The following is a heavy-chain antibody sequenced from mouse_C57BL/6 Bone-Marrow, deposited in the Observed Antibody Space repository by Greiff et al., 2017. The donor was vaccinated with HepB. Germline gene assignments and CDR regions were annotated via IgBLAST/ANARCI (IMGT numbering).Heavy chain of an antibody. Sequence: QVQLQQSGAELVRPGTSVKVSCKASGYAFTNYLIEWVKQRPGQGLEWIGVINPGSGGTNYNEKFKGKATLTADKSSSTAYMQLSSLTSEDSAVYFCARDDYDAVDYWGQGTSVTVSS. CDR2: INPGSGGT. CDR3: ARDDYDAVDY. CDR1: GYAFTNYL. V-gene: IGHV1-54*01. J-gene: IGHJ4*01.